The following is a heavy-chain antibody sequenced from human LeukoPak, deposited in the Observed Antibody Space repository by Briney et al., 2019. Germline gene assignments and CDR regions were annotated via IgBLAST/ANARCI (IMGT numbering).Heavy chain of an antibody. V-gene: IGHV4-59*01. J-gene: IGHJ4*02. CDR1: GGSISDYY. CDR3: AREYSSFDY. CDR2: ISYSGST. D-gene: IGHD2-21*01. Sequence: SEILSLTCTVSGGSISDYYWHWIRRPPRKGLEWIGFISYSGSTNYNPSLKSRVTISIDPSKNQFSLKLSSVTAADTAVYYCAREYSSFDYWGQGTLVTVSS.